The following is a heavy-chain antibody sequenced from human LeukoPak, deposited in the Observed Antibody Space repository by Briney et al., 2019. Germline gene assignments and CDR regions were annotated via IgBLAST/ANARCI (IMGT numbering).Heavy chain of an antibody. V-gene: IGHV3-7*01. CDR3: VRIGGSVYIGWFFDY. CDR1: GFTFINYW. CDR2: IKQDGSEK. D-gene: IGHD6-19*01. Sequence: GGSLRLSCAASGFTFINYWMSWVRHAPGKGLEWVAHIKQDGSEKLYLDSLKGRFTISRDNAKNSLFLQMNRLRAEDTAVYYCVRIGGSVYIGWFFDYWGQGTLVTVSS. J-gene: IGHJ4*02.